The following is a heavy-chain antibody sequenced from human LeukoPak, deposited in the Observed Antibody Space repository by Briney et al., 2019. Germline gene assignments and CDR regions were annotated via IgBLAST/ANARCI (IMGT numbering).Heavy chain of an antibody. J-gene: IGHJ4*02. Sequence: PGGSLRLSCAASGFTFSNAWMSWVRQAPGKGLEWVGRIKSKTDGGTTDYAAPVKGRFTISRDDSKNTLYLQMNSLKTEDTAVYYCTTDQDAPPTYYYDSSGYYVWEFDYWGQGTLVTVSS. CDR2: IKSKTDGGTT. D-gene: IGHD3-22*01. V-gene: IGHV3-15*01. CDR1: GFTFSNAW. CDR3: TTDQDAPPTYYYDSSGYYVWEFDY.